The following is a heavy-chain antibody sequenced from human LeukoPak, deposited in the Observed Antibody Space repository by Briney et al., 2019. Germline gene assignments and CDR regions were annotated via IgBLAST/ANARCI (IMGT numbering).Heavy chain of an antibody. V-gene: IGHV5-51*01. J-gene: IGHJ4*02. D-gene: IGHD6-19*01. CDR1: GYSFTIYW. CDR3: ARRLKNSNGWTLDY. CDR2: IYPGDSDT. Sequence: GQSLKISCKGSGYSFTIYWIGWVRQMPGKGLEWMGIIYPGDSDTTYSPSFQGQVAISADRSINTAYLHWSSLKASENAIYYCARRLKNSNGWTLDYWGQGTLVTVSS.